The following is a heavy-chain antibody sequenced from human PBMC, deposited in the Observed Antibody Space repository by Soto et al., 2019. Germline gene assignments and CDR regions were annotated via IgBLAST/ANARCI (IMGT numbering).Heavy chain of an antibody. CDR2: INHSGST. V-gene: IGHV4-34*01. J-gene: IGHJ4*02. D-gene: IGHD4-17*01. CDR3: ARGPRLGYGDYDDY. Sequence: ASETLSLTCAVYGGSFSGYYWSWIRQPPGKGLEWIGEINHSGSTNYNPSLKSRVTISVDTSKNQFSLKLSSVTAADTAVYYCARGPRLGYGDYDDYWGQGTLVTVSS. CDR1: GGSFSGYY.